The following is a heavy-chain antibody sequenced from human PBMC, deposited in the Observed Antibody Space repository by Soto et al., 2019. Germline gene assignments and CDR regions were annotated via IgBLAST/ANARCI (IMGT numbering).Heavy chain of an antibody. CDR3: ARDNNIVVVPAARFDP. V-gene: IGHV1-18*04. Sequence: XSVKVSCKASGYPFTSYGIIWVRQAPGQGLEWMGWISAYNGNTNYAQKLQGRVTMTTDTSTSTAYMELRSLRSDDTAVYYCARDNNIVVVPAARFDPWGQGTLVTVSS. CDR1: GYPFTSYG. J-gene: IGHJ5*02. D-gene: IGHD2-2*01. CDR2: ISAYNGNT.